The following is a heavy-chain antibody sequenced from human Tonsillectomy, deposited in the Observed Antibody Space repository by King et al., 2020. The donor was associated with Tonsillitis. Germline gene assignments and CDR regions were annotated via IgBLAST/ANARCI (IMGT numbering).Heavy chain of an antibody. CDR2: ISDSGATT. CDR3: AMEYYYGSGADAFDI. Sequence: VQLVESGGGLVQPGGSLRLSCAASGFIFSNYAINWVRQGPGKGLEWVSGISDSGATTYYADSVKGRFTISRDNSKNTLYVQMNSLRDEDTAVYYCAMEYYYGSGADAFDIWGQGTMVTVS. CDR1: GFIFSNYA. D-gene: IGHD3-10*01. J-gene: IGHJ3*02. V-gene: IGHV3-23*04.